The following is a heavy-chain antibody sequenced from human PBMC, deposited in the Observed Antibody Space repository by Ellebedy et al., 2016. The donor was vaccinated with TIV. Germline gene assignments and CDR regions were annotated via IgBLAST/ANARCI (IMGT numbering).Heavy chain of an antibody. V-gene: IGHV3-23*01. CDR3: AKPLWLIYRWDFDY. J-gene: IGHJ4*02. CDR2: ISGSGGST. D-gene: IGHD6-19*01. Sequence: GESLKISCAASGFTFSSYAMSWVRQAPGKGLEWVSAISGSGGSTYYADSVKGRFTISRDNSKNTLYLQMNSLRAEDTAVYYCAKPLWLIYRWDFDYWGQGTLVTVSS. CDR1: GFTFSSYA.